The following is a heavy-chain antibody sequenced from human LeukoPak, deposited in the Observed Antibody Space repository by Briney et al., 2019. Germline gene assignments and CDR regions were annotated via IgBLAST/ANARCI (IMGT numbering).Heavy chain of an antibody. V-gene: IGHV1-2*02. CDR2: INPNSGGT. CDR3: ARPAYGGNSANEDAFDI. Sequence: ASVKVSCKASGYTFTGYYMHWVRQAPGQGLEWMGWINPNSGGTNYAQKFQGRVTMTRDTSISTAYMELSRLRSDDTAVYYCARPAYGGNSANEDAFDIWGQGTMVTVSS. CDR1: GYTFTGYY. J-gene: IGHJ3*02. D-gene: IGHD2-21*01.